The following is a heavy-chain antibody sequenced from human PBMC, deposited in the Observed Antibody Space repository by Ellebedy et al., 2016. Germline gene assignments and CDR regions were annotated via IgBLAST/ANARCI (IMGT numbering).Heavy chain of an antibody. V-gene: IGHV3-30*18. J-gene: IGHJ4*02. CDR1: GFTFSSYG. CDR2: ISYDGSNK. CDR3: AKDWSERADFWSGYYEYYFDY. Sequence: GESLKISCAASGFTFSSYGMHWVRQAPGKGLEWVAVISYDGSNKYYADSVKGRFTISRDNSKNTLYLQMNSLRAEDTAVYYCAKDWSERADFWSGYYEYYFDYWGQGTLVTVSS. D-gene: IGHD3-3*01.